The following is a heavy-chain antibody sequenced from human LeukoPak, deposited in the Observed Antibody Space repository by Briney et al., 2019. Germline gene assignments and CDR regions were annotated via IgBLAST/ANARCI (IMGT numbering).Heavy chain of an antibody. Sequence: SETLSLTCTVSGGSISSYYWSWIRQPAGKGLEWIGRIYTSGSTNYNPSLKSRVTMSVDTSKNQFSLKLSSVTAADTAVYYCARVRYDCVWGSYPYFDYWGQGTLVTVSS. J-gene: IGHJ4*02. V-gene: IGHV4-4*07. CDR1: GGSISSYY. CDR3: ARVRYDCVWGSYPYFDY. CDR2: IYTSGST. D-gene: IGHD3-16*02.